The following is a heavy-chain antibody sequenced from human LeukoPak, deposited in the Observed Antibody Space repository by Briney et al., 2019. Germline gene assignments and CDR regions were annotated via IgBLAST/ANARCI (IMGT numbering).Heavy chain of an antibody. V-gene: IGHV1-2*02. D-gene: IGHD5-12*01. CDR2: INPNSGGT. Sequence: SVKVSCKDSGGTFTSYGFSWVRQAPGQGLEWMGWINPNSGGTNYAQKFQGRGTMTRDTSISTAYMELSRLRSDDTAVYYCARGYSGFVGYYFDYWGQGTLVTVSS. CDR1: GGTFTSYG. CDR3: ARGYSGFVGYYFDY. J-gene: IGHJ4*02.